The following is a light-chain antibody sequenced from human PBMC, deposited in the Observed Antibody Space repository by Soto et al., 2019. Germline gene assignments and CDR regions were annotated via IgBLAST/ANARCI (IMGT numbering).Light chain of an antibody. CDR1: QSVSTN. CDR2: GVS. V-gene: IGKV3D-15*01. J-gene: IGKJ5*01. Sequence: EIVMTQSPATLSVSPWERATLSCWASQSVSTNLAWYQQKPGQAPRLLIYGVSTRATGIPARFSGSGSGTEFTLTISSLQSEDFAVYYCQQYNNWPAITFGQGTRLEI. CDR3: QQYNNWPAIT.